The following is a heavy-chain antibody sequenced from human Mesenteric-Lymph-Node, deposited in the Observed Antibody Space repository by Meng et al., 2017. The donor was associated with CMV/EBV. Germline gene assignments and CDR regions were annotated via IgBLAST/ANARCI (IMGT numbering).Heavy chain of an antibody. J-gene: IGHJ3*02. D-gene: IGHD3-22*01. CDR3: ARGHYDSSGYYSDAFDI. Sequence: SVKVSCKASGGTFSSYAISWVRQAPGQGLEWMGGIIPIFGTANYAQKFQGRVTITTDESTSTAYMELSSLRSEDTAVYYCARGHYDSSGYYSDAFDIWGQGTIVTVSS. CDR1: GGTFSSYA. V-gene: IGHV1-69*05. CDR2: IIPIFGTA.